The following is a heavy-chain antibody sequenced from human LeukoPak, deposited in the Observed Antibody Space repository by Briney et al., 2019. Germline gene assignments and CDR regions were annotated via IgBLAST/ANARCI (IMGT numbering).Heavy chain of an antibody. V-gene: IGHV4-4*07. D-gene: IGHD6-13*01. J-gene: IGHJ4*02. CDR2: VSTSGST. Sequence: SETLSLTCTVSGGSISNHFCSWIRQPAGKGLEWIGRVSTSGSTNYNPSLKSRVTISVDTSKNQFSLKLSSVTAADTAVYYCARGSIAAPLLNDYWGQGALVTVSS. CDR1: GGSISNHF. CDR3: ARGSIAAPLLNDY.